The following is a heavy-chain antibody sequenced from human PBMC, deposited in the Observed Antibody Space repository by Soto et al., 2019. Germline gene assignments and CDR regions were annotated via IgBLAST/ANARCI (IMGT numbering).Heavy chain of an antibody. Sequence: SSVKVSCKASGGTFSSYAISWVRQAPGQGLEWMGGIIPIFGTADYAQKFQGRVTITADESTSTAYMELSSLRSEDTAVYYCARCAKKGSGSYYNPLRFYYYYGMDVWGQGTTVTVSS. CDR2: IIPIFGTA. V-gene: IGHV1-69*13. CDR1: GGTFSSYA. CDR3: ARCAKKGSGSYYNPLRFYYYYGMDV. D-gene: IGHD3-10*01. J-gene: IGHJ6*02.